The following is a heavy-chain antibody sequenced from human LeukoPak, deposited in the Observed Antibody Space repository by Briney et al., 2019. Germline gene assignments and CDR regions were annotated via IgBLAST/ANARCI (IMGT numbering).Heavy chain of an antibody. CDR1: GFTFRNYG. CDR2: IRYDGSDK. CDR3: ARAPVTSCRGAYCYPFDY. V-gene: IGHV3-30*02. Sequence: GGPLRLSCAVSGFTFRNYGMHWVRQTPGKGLEWVAFIRYDGSDKYYADSVKGRFTVSRDNSKNTLYLQMNSLRAEDAAVYYCARAPVTSCRGAYCYPFDYWGQGTLVTVSS. D-gene: IGHD2-21*01. J-gene: IGHJ4*02.